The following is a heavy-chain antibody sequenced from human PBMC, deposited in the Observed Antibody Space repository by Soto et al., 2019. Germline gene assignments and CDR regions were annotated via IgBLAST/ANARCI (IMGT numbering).Heavy chain of an antibody. CDR2: IRNKANSYTA. J-gene: IGHJ4*02. CDR1: GFTFSDHY. V-gene: IGHV3-72*01. D-gene: IGHD3-9*01. CDR3: VRAGTGYQLDY. Sequence: EVRLVESGGGLVQPGGSLRLSCAASGFTFSDHYMDWVRQASGKGLEWVGRIRNKANSYTAEYAASVKGRFTISRDDSKNSVYLQMNSLKIEDTALYYCVRAGTGYQLDYWGQGTLVTVSS.